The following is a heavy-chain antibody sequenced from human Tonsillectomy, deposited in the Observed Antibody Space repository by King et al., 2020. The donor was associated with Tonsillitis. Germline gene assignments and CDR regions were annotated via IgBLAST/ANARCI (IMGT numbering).Heavy chain of an antibody. CDR2: ISSSSSYI. D-gene: IGHD5-18*01. CDR1: GFTFSNYD. Sequence: DVQLVESGGGLVKPGGSLRLSCAASGFTFSNYDINWVRQAPGKGLEWVSSISSSSSYIYYADSVKGRFTISRDNAKNSLYLQMNSLRAEDTAVYYCARVPGSGIQLWFSVRYFDLWGRGTLVTVSS. V-gene: IGHV3-21*01. J-gene: IGHJ2*01. CDR3: ARVPGSGIQLWFSVRYFDL.